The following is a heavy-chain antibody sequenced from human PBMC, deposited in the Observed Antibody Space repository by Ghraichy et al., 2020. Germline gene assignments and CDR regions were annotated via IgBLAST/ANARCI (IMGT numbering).Heavy chain of an antibody. V-gene: IGHV4-4*07. D-gene: IGHD2-2*02. J-gene: IGHJ6*02. Sequence: TLSLTCTVSGGSISSYYWSWIRQPAGKGLEWIGRIYTSGSTNYNPSLKSRVTMSVDTSKNQFSLKLSSVTAADTAVYYCATDTHRYYYGMDVWGQGTTVTVSS. CDR2: IYTSGST. CDR3: ATDTHRYYYGMDV. CDR1: GGSISSYY.